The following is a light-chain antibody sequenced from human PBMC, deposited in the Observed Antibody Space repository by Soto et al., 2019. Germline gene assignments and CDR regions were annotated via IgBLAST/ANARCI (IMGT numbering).Light chain of an antibody. J-gene: IGKJ2*01. CDR2: AAS. CDR3: QQTYNTPHT. Sequence: DIQMTQSPSSLSASVGDRVTITCRASQSIGTSLNWYQQKPGKVPKLLIYAASSLQSGVPSGFSGSGSGTDFTLAISSLQPDDFATYYCQQTYNTPHTFGQGTKLEIK. V-gene: IGKV1-39*01. CDR1: QSIGTS.